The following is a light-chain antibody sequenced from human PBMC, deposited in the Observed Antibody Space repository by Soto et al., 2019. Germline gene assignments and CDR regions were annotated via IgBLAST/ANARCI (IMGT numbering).Light chain of an antibody. J-gene: IGKJ1*01. V-gene: IGKV1-5*01. Sequence: DIQVAQSPSSLSASVGDRVTITCRASQGISSWLAWYKQKPGKAPNLLIFDAPTLKSGAQSRFSGSGSGTEFTLTISSLQPDDFATYYCQQYNTYSTFGQGTKVDIK. CDR3: QQYNTYST. CDR1: QGISSW. CDR2: DAP.